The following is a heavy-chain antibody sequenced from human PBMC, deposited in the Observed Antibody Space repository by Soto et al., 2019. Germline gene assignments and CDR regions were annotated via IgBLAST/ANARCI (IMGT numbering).Heavy chain of an antibody. CDR2: ISYDGSIK. V-gene: IGHV3-30-3*01. D-gene: IGHD3-10*01. J-gene: IGHJ6*02. Sequence: LRLSCAASGFIFSGCAMHWVRQAPGKGLEWVAVISYDGSIKQYTDPVKGRFTISRDNSKNTLYLQMNGLRVDDTAVYFCARDGSDTWNYYYGLDVWGQGTTVTVSS. CDR3: ARDGSDTWNYYYGLDV. CDR1: GFIFSGCA.